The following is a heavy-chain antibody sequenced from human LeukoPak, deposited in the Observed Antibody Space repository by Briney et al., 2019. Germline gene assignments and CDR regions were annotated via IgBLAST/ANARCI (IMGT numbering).Heavy chain of an antibody. CDR2: ISAYNGNT. V-gene: IGHV1-18*01. J-gene: IGHJ4*02. Sequence: GASVKVSCKASGYTFTSYGISWVRQAPGQGLEWMGWISAYNGNTNYAQKLQGRVTMTTDTSTSTAYMELRRLRSDDTAVYYCARATPPPERYFDWPIIVGGYFDYWGQGTLVTVSS. D-gene: IGHD3-9*01. CDR3: ARATPPPERYFDWPIIVGGYFDY. CDR1: GYTFTSYG.